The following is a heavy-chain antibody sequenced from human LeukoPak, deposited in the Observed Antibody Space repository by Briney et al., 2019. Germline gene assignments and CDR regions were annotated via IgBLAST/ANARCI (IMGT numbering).Heavy chain of an antibody. V-gene: IGHV4-59*08. Sequence: SETLSLTCTVPDGSISNYFWSWIRQPPGKGLEWLGYIYYTGMTNSNPSLKSRVTISMDTSKNQFSLNLRSVTAADTAIYYCARHGRMVIMSKFSTGIDQWGQGTLVTVSS. CDR2: IYYTGMT. D-gene: IGHD2-8*01. J-gene: IGHJ4*02. CDR3: ARHGRMVIMSKFSTGIDQ. CDR1: DGSISNYF.